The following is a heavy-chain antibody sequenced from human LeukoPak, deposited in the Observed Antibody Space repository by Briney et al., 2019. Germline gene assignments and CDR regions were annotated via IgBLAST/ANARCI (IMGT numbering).Heavy chain of an antibody. CDR1: GFTFGRYA. V-gene: IGHV3-23*01. CDR2: IDGGGTK. D-gene: IGHD2/OR15-2a*01. J-gene: IGHJ4*02. Sequence: GGSLTLSCAASGFTFGRYAISWVRQPPPTGLGWVSGIDGGGTKYYAHSVRSRFTISRDNSENKVYLQMNNLRVEDTALYYCVKDKVPDGRCKIDYWGQGTLVTVSS. CDR3: VKDKVPDGRCKIDY.